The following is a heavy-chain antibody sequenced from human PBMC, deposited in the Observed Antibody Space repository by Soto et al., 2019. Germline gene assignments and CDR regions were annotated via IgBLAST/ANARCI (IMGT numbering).Heavy chain of an antibody. CDR1: GFTFIDYY. V-gene: IGHV3-11*06. D-gene: IGHD3-10*01. Sequence: PGGSLRLSCAASGFTFIDYYMSWIRQAPGKGLEWVSYISSSSSYTNYADSVKGRFTISRDNAKNSLYLQMNSLRAEDAAVYYCARTMVRGVIIARRLMDVWGQGTTVTVSS. CDR3: ARTMVRGVIIARRLMDV. J-gene: IGHJ6*02. CDR2: ISSSSSYT.